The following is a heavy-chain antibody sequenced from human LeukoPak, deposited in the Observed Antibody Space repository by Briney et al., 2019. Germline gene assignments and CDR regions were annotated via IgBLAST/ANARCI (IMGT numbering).Heavy chain of an antibody. Sequence: VASVKVSCKVSGYTFTNYAIAWVRQAPGQGLEWMGWISASNGNTNYPQTLQGRVTMTTDTSTTTAYMELRSLRSDDTAVYYCARFYYDFWSGENYYYHYMDVWGKGTTVTVSS. J-gene: IGHJ6*03. D-gene: IGHD3-3*01. CDR3: ARFYYDFWSGENYYYHYMDV. CDR2: ISASNGNT. V-gene: IGHV1-18*01. CDR1: GYTFTNYA.